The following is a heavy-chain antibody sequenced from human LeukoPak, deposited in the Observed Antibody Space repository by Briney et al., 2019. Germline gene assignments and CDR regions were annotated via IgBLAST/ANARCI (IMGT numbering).Heavy chain of an antibody. Sequence: GGSLRLSCAASGFTFSSYAMSWVRQAPGKGLEWVSAISGSGGSTYYADSVKGRFTISRDNAKNSLYLQMNSLRAEDTAVYYCARDRPHYGDDYWGQGTLLTVSS. CDR1: GFTFSSYA. J-gene: IGHJ4*02. D-gene: IGHD4/OR15-4a*01. CDR2: ISGSGGST. V-gene: IGHV3-23*01. CDR3: ARDRPHYGDDY.